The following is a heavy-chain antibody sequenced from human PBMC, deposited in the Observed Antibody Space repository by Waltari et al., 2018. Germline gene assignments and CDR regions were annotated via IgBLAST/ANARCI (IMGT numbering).Heavy chain of an antibody. D-gene: IGHD2-21*02. CDR1: GLTFSSYW. V-gene: IGHV3-7*03. J-gene: IGHJ6*02. CDR3: ARDVVVTAALAYYYYGMDV. Sequence: EVQLVESGGGLVQPGGSLRLSCAASGLTFSSYWMSWVRQAPGKGLEWVANIKQDGSEKYYVDSVKGRFTISRDNAKNSLYLQMNSLRAEDTAVYYCARDVVVTAALAYYYYGMDVWGQGTTVTVSS. CDR2: IKQDGSEK.